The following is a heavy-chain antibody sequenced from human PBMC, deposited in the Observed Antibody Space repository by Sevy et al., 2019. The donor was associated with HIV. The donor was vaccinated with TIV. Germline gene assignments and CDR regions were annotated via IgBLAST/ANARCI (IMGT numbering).Heavy chain of an antibody. Sequence: GGSLRLSCAASGFTFDDYAMHWVRQAPGKGLEWVSGISWNSGSIGYADSVKGRFTISRDNAKNSLYLQMNSLRAEDTALYYCAKDINEQLANYFDCWGQGTLVTVSS. V-gene: IGHV3-9*01. CDR2: ISWNSGSI. CDR1: GFTFDDYA. D-gene: IGHD6-13*01. J-gene: IGHJ4*02. CDR3: AKDINEQLANYFDC.